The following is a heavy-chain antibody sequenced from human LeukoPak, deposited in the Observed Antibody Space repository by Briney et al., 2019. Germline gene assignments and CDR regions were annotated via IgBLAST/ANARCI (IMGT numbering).Heavy chain of an antibody. CDR2: IIPILGIA. J-gene: IGHJ4*02. Sequence: SVKVSCKASGGTFSSYAIGWVRQAPGQGLEWMGRIIPILGIANYAQKFQGRVTITADKSTSTAYMELSSLRSEDTAVYYCARDPGYCSSTSCYPDTPIDYWGQGTLVTVSS. CDR1: GGTFSSYA. CDR3: ARDPGYCSSTSCYPDTPIDY. V-gene: IGHV1-69*04. D-gene: IGHD2-2*01.